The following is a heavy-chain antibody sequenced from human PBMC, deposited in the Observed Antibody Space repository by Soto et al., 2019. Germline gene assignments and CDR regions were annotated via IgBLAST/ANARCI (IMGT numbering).Heavy chain of an antibody. V-gene: IGHV1-2*02. CDR1: GYTFTRYY. J-gene: IGHJ4*02. D-gene: IGHD1-1*01. CDR3: ARVRDGVLE. CDR2: LNPNSGGT. Sequence: QMQLVQSGAEVKKPGASVKVSCKASGYTFTRYYIHWVRQAPGQGLEWMGWLNPNSGGTNYAQKFQGRVTVTMDTSLNTAYMELSRLRSDDTAVYYCARVRDGVLEWGQGTLVTVSS.